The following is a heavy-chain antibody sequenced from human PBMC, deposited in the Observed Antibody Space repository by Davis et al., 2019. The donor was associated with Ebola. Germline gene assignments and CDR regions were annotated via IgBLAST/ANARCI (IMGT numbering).Heavy chain of an antibody. D-gene: IGHD4-23*01. J-gene: IGHJ4*02. V-gene: IGHV5-51*01. Sequence: KVSCKGSGYSFTRFWIGWVRQMPGKGLEWMGIMYPGDSDTRYSPSFQGQVTISADKSISTAYLQWSSLKASDTAMYYCARSVSTVLTRRYFFDYWGQGSLVTVSS. CDR1: GYSFTRFW. CDR2: MYPGDSDT. CDR3: ARSVSTVLTRRYFFDY.